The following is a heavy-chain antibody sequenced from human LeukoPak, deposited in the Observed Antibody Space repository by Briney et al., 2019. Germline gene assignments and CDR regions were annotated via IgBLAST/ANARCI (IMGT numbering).Heavy chain of an antibody. CDR2: INPNSGGT. D-gene: IGHD6-6*01. V-gene: IGHV1-2*02. J-gene: IGHJ6*03. Sequence: ASVKVSCKASGYTFTRYYMHWVRQAPGQGLEWMGWINPNSGGTNYARKFQGRVTMTRDTSISTAYMELSRLRSDDTAVYYCARGPPYSTSRAYYHMDVWGKGTTVTVSS. CDR1: GYTFTRYY. CDR3: ARGPPYSTSRAYYHMDV.